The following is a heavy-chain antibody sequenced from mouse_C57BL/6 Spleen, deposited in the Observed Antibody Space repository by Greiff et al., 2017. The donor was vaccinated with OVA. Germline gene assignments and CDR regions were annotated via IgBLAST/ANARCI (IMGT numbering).Heavy chain of an antibody. D-gene: IGHD2-12*01. Sequence: QVQLQQSGPELVKPGASVKISCKASGYAFSSSWMNWVKQRPGKGLEWIGRIYPGDGDTNYNGKFKGKATLTADKSSSTAYMQLSSLTSEDSTVYFCAREDYSNDDRVDYAMDYWGQGTSVTVSS. V-gene: IGHV1-82*01. J-gene: IGHJ4*01. CDR3: AREDYSNDDRVDYAMDY. CDR1: GYAFSSSW. CDR2: IYPGDGDT.